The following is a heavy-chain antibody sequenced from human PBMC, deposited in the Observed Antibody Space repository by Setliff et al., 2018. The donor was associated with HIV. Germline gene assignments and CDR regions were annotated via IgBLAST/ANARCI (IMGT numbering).Heavy chain of an antibody. CDR3: ARGSYGSFDY. J-gene: IGHJ4*02. CDR2: INTSGGRT. CDR1: GFTFSRYS. V-gene: IGHV3-23*01. Sequence: GESLKISCAASGFTFSRYSMTWVRQVPGKGLEWISEINTSGGRTYYADSVKGRFTISRDNSQNTLFLQMNSLRAGDTAIYYCARGSYGSFDYWGLGTLVTV. D-gene: IGHD3-10*01.